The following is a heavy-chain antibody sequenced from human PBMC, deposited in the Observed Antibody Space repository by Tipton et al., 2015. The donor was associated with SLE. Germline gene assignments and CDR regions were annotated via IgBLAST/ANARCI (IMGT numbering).Heavy chain of an antibody. V-gene: IGHV1-18*01. CDR1: GYTFINFG. Sequence: QVQLVQSGVEVKKPGASVKVSCKAFGYTFINFGISWVRLAPGRGLEWMGWISAYNGNTNYAQNLQGRVTVTTDTSTSTAYMELRSLRSADTAVYYCAIAVAGRYYFDYLCQGTLVTVSS. D-gene: IGHD6-19*01. CDR2: ISAYNGNT. J-gene: IGHJ4*02. CDR3: AIAVAGRYYFDY.